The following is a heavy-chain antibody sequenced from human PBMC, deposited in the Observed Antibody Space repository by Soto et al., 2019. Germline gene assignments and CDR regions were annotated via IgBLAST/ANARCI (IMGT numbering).Heavy chain of an antibody. CDR1: GGSISSSNW. CDR2: IYHSGAT. J-gene: IGHJ4*02. Sequence: QVQLQESGPGLVRPSGTLALTCAVSGGSISSSNWWNWVRQPPGKGLEWIGEIYHSGATNYNPSLNSRVTISVDKSKNQFSLKLSSVTAAETAVYYCARAVGYCSGGSCPGLDYWGQGTLVTVFS. D-gene: IGHD2-15*01. V-gene: IGHV4-4*02. CDR3: ARAVGYCSGGSCPGLDY.